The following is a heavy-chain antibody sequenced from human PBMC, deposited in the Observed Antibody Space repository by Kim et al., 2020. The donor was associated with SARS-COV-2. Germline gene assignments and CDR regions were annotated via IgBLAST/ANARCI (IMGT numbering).Heavy chain of an antibody. Sequence: YCADSVKGRFTISRDNSKNTLYLQMNSLRAEDTAVYYCAKTTEGKYYFDYWGQGTLVTVSS. V-gene: IGHV3-33*06. J-gene: IGHJ4*02. CDR3: AKTTEGKYYFDY. D-gene: IGHD4-4*01.